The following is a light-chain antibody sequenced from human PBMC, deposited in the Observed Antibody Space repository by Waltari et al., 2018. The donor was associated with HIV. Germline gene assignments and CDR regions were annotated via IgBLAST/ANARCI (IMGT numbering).Light chain of an antibody. J-gene: IGLJ3*02. CDR2: GNT. CDR3: QSYDSRQSGFWV. V-gene: IGLV1-40*01. CDR1: SPNTGAGYD. Sequence: QSVLTQPPSVSGAPGQTVTISCTGSSPNTGAGYDVHWYQQLPVTAPKLLIYGNTNRPSGVSDRFSGSKSGTSASLAITGLQAEDEADYYCQSYDSRQSGFWVFGGGTTLTVL.